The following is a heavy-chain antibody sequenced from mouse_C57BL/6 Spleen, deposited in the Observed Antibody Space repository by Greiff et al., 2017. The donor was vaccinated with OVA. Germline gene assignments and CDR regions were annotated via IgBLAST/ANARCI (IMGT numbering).Heavy chain of an antibody. D-gene: IGHD2-1*01. CDR1: GYAFRSSW. J-gene: IGHJ4*01. V-gene: IGHV1-82*01. CDR2: IYPGDGDT. Sequence: QVQLQQSGPELVKPGASVKISCKASGYAFRSSWMNWVKQRPGKGLEWIGRIYPGDGDTNYNGKFKGKATLTADKSSSTAYMQLSSLTSEDSAVYFCARGGVTTLYYYAMDYWGQGTSVTVSS. CDR3: ARGGVTTLYYYAMDY.